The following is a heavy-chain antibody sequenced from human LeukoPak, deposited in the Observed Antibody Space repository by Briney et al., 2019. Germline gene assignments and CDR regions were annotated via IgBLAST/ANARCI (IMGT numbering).Heavy chain of an antibody. CDR1: GFTFSSYW. CDR2: INQDGTQN. J-gene: IGHJ6*02. Sequence: PGGSLRLSCAASGFTFSSYWMSWVRQAPGKGLEWVANINQDGTQNYYVDSVKGRFTISRDNAKNSLYLQMNSLRAEETAVYYCARLRPYSSSWYAYYGMDVWGQGTTVTVSS. D-gene: IGHD6-13*01. CDR3: ARLRPYSSSWYAYYGMDV. V-gene: IGHV3-7*04.